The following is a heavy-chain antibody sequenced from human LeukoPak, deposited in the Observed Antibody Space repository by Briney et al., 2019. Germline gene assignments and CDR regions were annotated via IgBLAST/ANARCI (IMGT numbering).Heavy chain of an antibody. CDR1: GGTFSSYA. CDR2: IIPILGIA. J-gene: IGHJ4*02. CDR3: ASMGRGIAVAGTDFDY. Sequence: GSTVKVSCKASGGTFSSYAISWVRQAPGQGLEWMGRIIPILGIANYAQKFQGRVTITADKSTSTAYMELSSLRSEDTAVYYCASMGRGIAVAGTDFDYWGQGTLVTVSS. D-gene: IGHD6-19*01. V-gene: IGHV1-69*04.